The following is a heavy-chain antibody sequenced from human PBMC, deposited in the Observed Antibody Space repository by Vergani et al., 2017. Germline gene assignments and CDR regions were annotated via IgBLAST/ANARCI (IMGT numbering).Heavy chain of an antibody. V-gene: IGHV3-30*03. D-gene: IGHD1-1*01. CDR2: ISYDGTKK. CDR1: GFTSSYYG. CDR3: ATKSCGTPGCQIGDFRE. Sequence: QVHLVESGGGVVQPGRSLRLSCVVSGFTSSYYGMHWVRQAPGKGLEWVAVISYDGTKKYYADSVKGRLTIPRDNSKGTLYLQMNILRTEDTAVYYCATKSCGTPGCQIGDFREWGQGTLVTVSS. J-gene: IGHJ1*01.